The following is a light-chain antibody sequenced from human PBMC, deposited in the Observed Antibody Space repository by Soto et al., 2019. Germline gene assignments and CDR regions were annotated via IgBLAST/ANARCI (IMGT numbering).Light chain of an antibody. V-gene: IGKV1-39*01. CDR3: QQSFSSPPT. CDR1: LTISKY. J-gene: IGKJ1*01. CDR2: GAS. Sequence: DIQMTQSPFSLSASVGERVTITCRASLTISKYVNWYQQKTGKAPKLLIYGASTLQSGVPSRFSASGPGTDFTVPIRSLQPEDSASYFCQQSFSSPPTFGRGPKVEIK.